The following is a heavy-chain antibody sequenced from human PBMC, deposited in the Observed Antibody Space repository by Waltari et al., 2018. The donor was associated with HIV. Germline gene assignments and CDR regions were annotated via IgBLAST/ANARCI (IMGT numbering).Heavy chain of an antibody. CDR2: ISGSGTIS. CDR3: CRGVSSDR. J-gene: IGHJ5*02. CDR1: DFVFSDFF. D-gene: IGHD2-2*01. Sequence: QVKLVESGGGWVKPGWSLRLSWPDTDFVFSDFFMTWLRQSPGKGPEWVGYISGSGTISFYADSVRGRFTISRDNANNSLYLQMNSLRDEDTAIYYCCRGVSSDRWGQGTLVTVSS. V-gene: IGHV3-11*01.